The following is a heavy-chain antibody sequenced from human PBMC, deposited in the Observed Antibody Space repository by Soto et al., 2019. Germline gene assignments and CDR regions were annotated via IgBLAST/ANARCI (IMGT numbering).Heavy chain of an antibody. D-gene: IGHD1-1*01. J-gene: IGHJ4*02. Sequence: QITLKESGPTLVKPTQTLTLTCTFSGFSLTTSGVAVGCIRLPPGKALEWLAIIYGSDDKFYSPSLKSRLTITKDTSTNQVVLTMTNMDPVDTATYYCARRYDPYYFDYWGQGTLVTVSS. CDR3: ARRYDPYYFDY. CDR2: IYGSDDK. V-gene: IGHV2-5*01. CDR1: GFSLTTSGVA.